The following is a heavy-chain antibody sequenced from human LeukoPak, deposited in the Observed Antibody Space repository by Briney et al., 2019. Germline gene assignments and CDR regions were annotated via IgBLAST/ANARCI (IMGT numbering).Heavy chain of an antibody. CDR3: AKAPEEPYFQH. J-gene: IGHJ1*01. CDR1: GFTFDDYA. CDR2: ISGDGGST. Sequence: GGSLRLSCAASGFTFDDYAMHWVRQAPGKGLEWVSLISGDGGSTYYADSVKGRFTISRDNSKNSLYLQMNSLRTGDTALYYCAKAPEEPYFQHWGQGTLVTVSS. D-gene: IGHD1-26*01. V-gene: IGHV3-43*02.